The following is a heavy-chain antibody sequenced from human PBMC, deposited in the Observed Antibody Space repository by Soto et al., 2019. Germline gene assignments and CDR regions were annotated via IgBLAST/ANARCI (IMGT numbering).Heavy chain of an antibody. CDR3: ARDRPDCTNGVCYTEGFRAAFDY. D-gene: IGHD2-8*01. V-gene: IGHV1-69*01. J-gene: IGHJ4*02. Sequence: QVQLVQSGAEVKKPGSSVKVSCKASGGTFSSYAISWVRQAPGQGLEWMGGIIPIFGTANYAQKFQGRVTITADESTSTAYMELSSLRSEDTAVYYCARDRPDCTNGVCYTEGFRAAFDYWCQGTLVTVSS. CDR1: GGTFSSYA. CDR2: IIPIFGTA.